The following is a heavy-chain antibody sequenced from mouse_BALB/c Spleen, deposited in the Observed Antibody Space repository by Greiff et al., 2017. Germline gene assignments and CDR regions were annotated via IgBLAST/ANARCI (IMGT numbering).Heavy chain of an antibody. V-gene: IGHV2-9*02. CDR2: IWAGGST. CDR3: ARDAYYGNDGFAY. D-gene: IGHD2-9*01. J-gene: IGHJ3*01. Sequence: QVQLQQSGPGLVAPSQSLSITCTVSGFSLTSYGVHWVRQPPGKGLEWLGVIWAGGSTNYNSALMSRLSISKDNSKSQVFLKMNSLQTDDTAMYYCARDAYYGNDGFAYWGQGTLVTVSA. CDR1: GFSLTSYG.